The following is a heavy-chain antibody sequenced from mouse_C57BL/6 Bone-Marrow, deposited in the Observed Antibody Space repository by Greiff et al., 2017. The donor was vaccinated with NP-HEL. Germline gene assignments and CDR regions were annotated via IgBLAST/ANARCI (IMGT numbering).Heavy chain of an antibody. J-gene: IGHJ4*01. CDR1: GYTFTSYW. CDR3: AREGYSNPYYYAMDD. Sequence: QVQLQQPGAELVKPGASVKMSCKASGYTFTSYWITWVKQRPGQGLEWIGDIYPGSGSTNDNEKFKSKATLTVDTSSSTAYMQLSSLTSEDSAVYYCAREGYSNPYYYAMDDWGQGTSVTVSS. CDR2: IYPGSGST. D-gene: IGHD2-5*01. V-gene: IGHV1-55*01.